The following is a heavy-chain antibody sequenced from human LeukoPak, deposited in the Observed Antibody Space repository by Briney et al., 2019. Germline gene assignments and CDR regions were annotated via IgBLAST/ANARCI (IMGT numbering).Heavy chain of an antibody. CDR3: AKDGRGNNWFDP. CDR1: GDSVSGNSAS. J-gene: IGHJ5*02. D-gene: IGHD2/OR15-2a*01. Sequence: SQTLSLTCAISGDSVSGNSASWNWIRQSPSRGLEWLGRTYYRSKWFNDYAVSVKGRITISADTSKNQFPLQLNSVTPEDTAVYYCAKDGRGNNWFDPWGQGTLVTVSS. V-gene: IGHV6-1*01. CDR2: TYYRSKWFN.